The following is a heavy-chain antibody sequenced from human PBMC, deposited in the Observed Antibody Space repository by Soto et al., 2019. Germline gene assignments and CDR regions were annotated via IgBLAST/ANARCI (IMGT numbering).Heavy chain of an antibody. CDR3: AREGDYSNYFDY. CDR1: HFSFSSSP. V-gene: IGHV3-30*04. Sequence: GGSLRLSCAASHFSFSSSPMNWVRQAPGKELEWVATISYDGSSKYYAESVEGRFTVSRDNSKNTLFLQVNSLRVEDTAVYYCAREGDYSNYFDYWGQGTLVTVSS. J-gene: IGHJ4*02. D-gene: IGHD4-4*01. CDR2: ISYDGSSK.